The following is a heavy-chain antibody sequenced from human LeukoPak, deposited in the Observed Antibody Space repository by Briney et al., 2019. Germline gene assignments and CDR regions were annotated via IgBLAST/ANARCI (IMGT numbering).Heavy chain of an antibody. Sequence: SETLSLTCTVSGGSIGSRGHYWGWIRQPPGKGLEWLGSIYYAGDTYYNPSLKSRVAISVDTSKNQFSLNLSSVTAADTAVYYCARGPGGGSYSDAFDIWGQGTMVTVSS. CDR3: ARGPGGGSYSDAFDI. CDR2: IYYAGDT. CDR1: GGSIGSRGHY. D-gene: IGHD1-26*01. J-gene: IGHJ3*02. V-gene: IGHV4-39*07.